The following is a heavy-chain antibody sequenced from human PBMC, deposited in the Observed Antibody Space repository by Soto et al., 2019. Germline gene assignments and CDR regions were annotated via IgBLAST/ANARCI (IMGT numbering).Heavy chain of an antibody. J-gene: IGHJ6*02. CDR2: IIAIFGTA. CDR3: AKPQSIQDYYYGMDV. V-gene: IGHV1-69*12. Sequence: QVQLVQSGAEVKKPGSSVKVSCKASGGTFSSYAISWVRQAPGQGLEWMGGIIAIFGTADYAQKFKGRVTITADESTSTAYMALSSLRYEDSALYYCAKPQSIQDYYYGMDVWGQGTTVTVSS. D-gene: IGHD6-6*01. CDR1: GGTFSSYA.